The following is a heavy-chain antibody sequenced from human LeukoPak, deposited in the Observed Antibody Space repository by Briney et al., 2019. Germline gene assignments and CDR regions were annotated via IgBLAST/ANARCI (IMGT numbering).Heavy chain of an antibody. CDR1: GGTFSSYA. CDR2: IIPIFGTA. Sequence: SVKVSCKASGGTFSSYAISWVRQVPGQGLEWMGRIIPIFGTANYAQKFQGRVTITTDESTSTAYTELSSLRSEDTAVYYCARDGVRYYDSSGYLNWFDPWGQGTLVTVSS. D-gene: IGHD3-22*01. CDR3: ARDGVRYYDSSGYLNWFDP. V-gene: IGHV1-69*05. J-gene: IGHJ5*02.